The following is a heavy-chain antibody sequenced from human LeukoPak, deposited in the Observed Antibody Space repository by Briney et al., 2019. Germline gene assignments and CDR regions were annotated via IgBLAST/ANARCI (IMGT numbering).Heavy chain of an antibody. CDR2: ISSSGDTT. Sequence: PGGSLRLSCAASGFTFSSYAMNWVRQAPGKGLEWVSVISSSGDTTYYSDSVKSRFIISRDNSKNTLYLQMNSLRAEDTAVYYCAKAGIAVPATPEYCGQGTQVTVSS. CDR3: AKAGIAVPATPEY. J-gene: IGHJ4*02. V-gene: IGHV3-23*01. CDR1: GFTFSSYA. D-gene: IGHD6-19*01.